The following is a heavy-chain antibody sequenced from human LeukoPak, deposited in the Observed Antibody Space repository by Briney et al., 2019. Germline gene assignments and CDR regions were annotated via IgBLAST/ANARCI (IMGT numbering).Heavy chain of an antibody. V-gene: IGHV4-4*07. CDR1: GGSISSYY. Sequence: SETLSLTCTVPGGSISSYYWSWIRRPAGKGLEWIGRIYTSGSTNYNPSLKSRVTMSVDTSKNQLSLKLSSVTAADTAVYYCARGAYGSTQPFDYWGQGTLVTVSS. D-gene: IGHD3-22*01. CDR2: IYTSGST. CDR3: ARGAYGSTQPFDY. J-gene: IGHJ4*02.